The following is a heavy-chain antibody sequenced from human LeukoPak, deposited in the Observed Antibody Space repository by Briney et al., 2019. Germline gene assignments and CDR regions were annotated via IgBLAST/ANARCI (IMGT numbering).Heavy chain of an antibody. V-gene: IGHV3-21*01. D-gene: IGHD7-27*01. CDR1: GFTFSSYS. J-gene: IGHJ4*02. CDR2: ISSSSSYI. Sequence: GGSLRLSCAASGFTFSSYSMNWVRQAPGKGLEWVSSISSSSSYIYYADSVRGRFTISRDNAKNSLYLQMNSLRVEDTAIYYCARDYVWGSSESDYWGQGTLVTVSS. CDR3: ARDYVWGSSESDY.